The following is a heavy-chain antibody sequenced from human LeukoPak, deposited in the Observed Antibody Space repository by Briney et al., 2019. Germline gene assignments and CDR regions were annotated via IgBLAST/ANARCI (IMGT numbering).Heavy chain of an antibody. Sequence: GGSLRLSCAASGFTFSTYAIRWVRQAPGQGLEWVAGKSFVGRNKYYADSVKDRFTISRDNSKNTLYLQMISLRGEDTAVYSCAREGWNYVFDYWGQGTLVTVSS. D-gene: IGHD1-7*01. CDR2: KSFVGRNK. CDR3: AREGWNYVFDY. CDR1: GFTFSTYA. J-gene: IGHJ4*02. V-gene: IGHV3-30*16.